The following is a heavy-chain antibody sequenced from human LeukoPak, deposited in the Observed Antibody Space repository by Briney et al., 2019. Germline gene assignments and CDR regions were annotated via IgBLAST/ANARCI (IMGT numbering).Heavy chain of an antibody. J-gene: IGHJ4*02. D-gene: IGHD5-12*01. CDR3: ARGDGGYPH. Sequence: SETLSLTCTVSGGSVSSGSYYWSWIWQPPGKGLEWIGYIYYSGSTNYNPSLKSRVTISVDTSKNQFSLKLSSVTAADTAVYYCARGDGGYPHWGQGTLVTVSS. V-gene: IGHV4-61*01. CDR1: GGSVSSGSYY. CDR2: IYYSGST.